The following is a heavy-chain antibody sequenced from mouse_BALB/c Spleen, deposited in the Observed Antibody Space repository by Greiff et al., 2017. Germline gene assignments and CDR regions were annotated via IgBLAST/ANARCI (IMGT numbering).Heavy chain of an antibody. J-gene: IGHJ2*01. V-gene: IGHV5-15*02. Sequence: VQLKESGGGLVQPGGSRKLSCAASGFTFSDYGMAWVRQAPGKGPEWVAFISNLAYSIYYADTVTGRFTISRENAKNTLYLEMSSLRSEDTAMYYCARITTVSHYFDYWGQGTTLTVSS. CDR1: GFTFSDYG. D-gene: IGHD1-1*01. CDR3: ARITTVSHYFDY. CDR2: ISNLAYSI.